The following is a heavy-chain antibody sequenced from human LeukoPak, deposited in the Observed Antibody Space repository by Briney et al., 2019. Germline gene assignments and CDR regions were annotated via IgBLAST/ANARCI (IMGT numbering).Heavy chain of an antibody. CDR2: IKSDGSST. J-gene: IGHJ4*02. Sequence: GESLKISCAASGFTFSSYWMHWVRQAPGKGLVWVSRIKSDGSSTSYADSVKGRFTISRDNAKNTLYLQMNSLRAEDTAVYYCARSSFGTYKLFDYWGQGTLVTVSS. V-gene: IGHV3-74*01. D-gene: IGHD3-10*01. CDR3: ARSSFGTYKLFDY. CDR1: GFTFSSYW.